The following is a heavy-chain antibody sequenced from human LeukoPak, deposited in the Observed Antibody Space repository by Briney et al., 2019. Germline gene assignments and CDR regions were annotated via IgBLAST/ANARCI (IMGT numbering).Heavy chain of an antibody. J-gene: IGHJ6*02. CDR1: GFTFSSYG. V-gene: IGHV3-30*18. CDR3: AKVITIFLYGMDV. D-gene: IGHD3-3*01. CDR2: ISYDGSNK. Sequence: GRSLRLSCAASGFTFSSYGMHWVRQAPGKGLEWVAVISYDGSNKYYADSVKGRFTISRDNSKNTLYPQMNSLRAEDTAVYYCAKVITIFLYGMDVWGQGTTVTVSS.